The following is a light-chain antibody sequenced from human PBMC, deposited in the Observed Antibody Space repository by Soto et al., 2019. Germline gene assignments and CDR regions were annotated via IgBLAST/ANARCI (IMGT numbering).Light chain of an antibody. CDR1: SSNIGTNI. CDR2: SNN. CDR3: AVWDENRNARE. Sequence: QSVLIQPPSASGTPGQRVTISCSGSSSNIGTNIVNWYQQIPGTAPKLLIYSNNQRPSGVSDRFSGSKSGTSASLAISGLQSEDEADYYCAVWDENRNAREFGGGTKVTAL. J-gene: IGLJ2*01. V-gene: IGLV1-44*01.